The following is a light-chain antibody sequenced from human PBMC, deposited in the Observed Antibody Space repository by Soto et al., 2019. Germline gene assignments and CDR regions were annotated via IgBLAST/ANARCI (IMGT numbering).Light chain of an antibody. CDR2: KAS. V-gene: IGKV1-5*03. Sequence: DIQMTQSPSTLSASVGDRVTIACRASQNIGDWLAWYQQKPGKAPNLLFYKASTLESGVPSRFSGSGSGTEFTLAISSLQPEDFATYYCQQYNDLSTFGGGTKVEI. CDR3: QQYNDLST. J-gene: IGKJ4*01. CDR1: QNIGDW.